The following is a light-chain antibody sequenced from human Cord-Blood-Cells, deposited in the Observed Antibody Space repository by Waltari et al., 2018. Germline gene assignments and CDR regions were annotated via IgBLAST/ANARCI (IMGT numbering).Light chain of an antibody. CDR2: RNN. J-gene: IGLJ3*02. V-gene: IGLV1-47*01. CDR3: AAWDDSLSGWV. Sequence: QSVLTQPPSASGTPGQRVTISCSGSSSNIGSNYVYWYQQLPGSAPKLLIYRNNRRPSGVHDRVSGSKSGTSAALAISGVRSEDEADYYCAAWDDSLSGWVFGGGTKLTVL. CDR1: SSNIGSNY.